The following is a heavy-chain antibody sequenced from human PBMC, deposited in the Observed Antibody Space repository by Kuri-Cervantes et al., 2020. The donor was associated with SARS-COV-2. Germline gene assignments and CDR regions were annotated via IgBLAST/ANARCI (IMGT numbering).Heavy chain of an antibody. V-gene: IGHV3-73*01. CDR2: IRGKANNYAT. J-gene: IGHJ4*02. CDR3: TTLIDY. Sequence: GESLKISCAASGFTFSNAWMSWVRQAPGKGLEWVGRIRGKANNYATAYVASVKGRFTISRDDSQNMAYLQMNSLKTEDTAVYYCTTLIDYWGQGTLVTVSS. CDR1: GFTFSNAW.